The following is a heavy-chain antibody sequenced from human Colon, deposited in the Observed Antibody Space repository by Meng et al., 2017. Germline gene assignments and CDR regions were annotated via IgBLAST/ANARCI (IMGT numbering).Heavy chain of an antibody. V-gene: IGHV4-4*02. CDR2: IHPSGGT. Sequence: QLQPHGSGRGLLKPSGTLSLTLAVSGGSITTNNWWSWVRQPPVKGLEWIGEIHPSGGTNYNPSLKSRVTISVDKSKNHLSLSLSSVTAADTAVYYCAKAAAYNLDIWGQGTLVTVSS. J-gene: IGHJ4*02. D-gene: IGHD1-14*01. CDR1: GGSITTNNW. CDR3: AKAAAYNLDI.